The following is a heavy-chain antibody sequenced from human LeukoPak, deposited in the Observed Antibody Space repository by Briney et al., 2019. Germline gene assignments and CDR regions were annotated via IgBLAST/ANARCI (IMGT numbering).Heavy chain of an antibody. CDR3: ARVRQWLGGDY. J-gene: IGHJ4*02. D-gene: IGHD6-19*01. Sequence: PSETLSLTCTVSGGSISSYYWSWIRQPPGKGLEWIGYIYYSGSTNYNPSLKSRVTISVDTSKNQFSLRLSSVTAADTAVYYCARVRQWLGGDYWGQGTLVTVSS. CDR1: GGSISSYY. V-gene: IGHV4-59*12. CDR2: IYYSGST.